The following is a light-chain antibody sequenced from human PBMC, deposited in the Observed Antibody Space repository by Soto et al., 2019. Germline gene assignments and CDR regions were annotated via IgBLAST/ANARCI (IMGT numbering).Light chain of an antibody. CDR3: AAWDDSLNGYV. Sequence: SVLTQPPSASGTPGQRVTIACSGSSSNIGSNTVNWYQQLPGTAPKLLIYSNNQRPSGVPDRFSGSKSGTSASLASSGLHSEDEADYYCAAWDDSLNGYVFGTGTKVTVL. CDR2: SNN. V-gene: IGLV1-44*01. J-gene: IGLJ1*01. CDR1: SSNIGSNT.